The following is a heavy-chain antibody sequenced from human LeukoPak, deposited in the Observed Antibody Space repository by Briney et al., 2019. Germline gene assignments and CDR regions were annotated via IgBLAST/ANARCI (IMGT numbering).Heavy chain of an antibody. CDR2: ISYDGSNK. J-gene: IGHJ3*02. Sequence: GGSLRLSCAASGFTFSSYAMHWVRQAPGKGLEWVAVISYDGSNKYYADSVKGQFTISRDTSKNTLYLQVNSLRAEDTAVYYCAKGLGTTRSAFDIWGQGTMVTVSS. D-gene: IGHD1-1*01. CDR1: GFTFSSYA. V-gene: IGHV3-30-3*01. CDR3: AKGLGTTRSAFDI.